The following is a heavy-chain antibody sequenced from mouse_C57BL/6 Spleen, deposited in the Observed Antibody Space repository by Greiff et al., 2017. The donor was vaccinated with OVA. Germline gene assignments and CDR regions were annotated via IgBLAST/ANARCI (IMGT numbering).Heavy chain of an antibody. CDR3: ARKKEEDYDGSSKSYAMDY. CDR1: GFSLTSYA. Sequence: QVQLQQSGPGLVAPSQSLSITCTVSGFSLTSYAISWVRQPPGKGLEWLGVIWTGGGTNYNSALNSRLSISKDNSKSQVVLKMNSLQTDDTARYYCARKKEEDYDGSSKSYAMDYWGQGTSVTVSS. CDR2: IWTGGGT. J-gene: IGHJ4*01. V-gene: IGHV2-9-1*01. D-gene: IGHD1-1*01.